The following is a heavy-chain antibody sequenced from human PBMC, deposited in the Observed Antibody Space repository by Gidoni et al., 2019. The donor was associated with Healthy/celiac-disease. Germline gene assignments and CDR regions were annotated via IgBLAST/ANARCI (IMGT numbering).Heavy chain of an antibody. V-gene: IGHV4-30-2*01. D-gene: IGHD3-16*02. Sequence: QLQLQESGSGLVKPSQTLSLTCAVSGGSISSGGYSWSWIRQPPGKGLEWIGYIYHSGSTYYNPSLKSRVTISVDRSKNQFSLKLSSVTAADTAVYYCARGPFILSFGGVIVHYFDYWGQGTLVTVSS. CDR2: IYHSGST. CDR1: GGSISSGGYS. J-gene: IGHJ4*02. CDR3: ARGPFILSFGGVIVHYFDY.